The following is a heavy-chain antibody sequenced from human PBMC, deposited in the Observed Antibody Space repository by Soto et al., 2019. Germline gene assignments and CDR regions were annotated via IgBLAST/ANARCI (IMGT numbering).Heavy chain of an antibody. J-gene: IGHJ4*02. CDR1: GFTFSSYA. CDR2: ISGSGGST. Sequence: GGSLRLSCAASGFTFSSYAMSWVRQAPGKGLEWVSAISGSGGSTYYADSVKGRFTISRDNSKNTLYLQMNSLRAEDTAVYYCAKDLRGYSGYDPFTLCYWGQGTLVTVSS. V-gene: IGHV3-23*01. D-gene: IGHD5-12*01. CDR3: AKDLRGYSGYDPFTLCY.